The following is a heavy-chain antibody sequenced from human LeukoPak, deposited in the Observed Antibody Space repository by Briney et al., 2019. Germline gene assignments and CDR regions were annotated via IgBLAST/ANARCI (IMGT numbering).Heavy chain of an antibody. CDR1: GFTLDDYG. J-gene: IGHJ4*02. V-gene: IGHV3-20*04. Sequence: GGSLRLSCAASGFTLDDYGMSWVRQAPGKGLEWVSGINWNGGSTGYADSVKGRFTVSRDNAKNSLYLKMNSLRAEDTALYYCARGEADGNFDYWGQGTLVTVSS. CDR3: ARGEADGNFDY. CDR2: INWNGGST. D-gene: IGHD1-26*01.